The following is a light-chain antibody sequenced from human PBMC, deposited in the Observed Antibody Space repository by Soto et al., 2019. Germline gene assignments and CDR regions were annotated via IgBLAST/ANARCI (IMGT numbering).Light chain of an antibody. CDR1: STDVGAYNY. CDR3: SSFTTIRTLV. J-gene: IGLJ2*01. V-gene: IGLV2-14*01. CDR2: DVS. Sequence: QAALTQPASVSGSPGQSITIPCTGTSTDVGAYNYVSWYQQYPGKAPKIMIYDVSYRPSGVSNRFSGSKSGNTASLTISGLQAEDEADYYCSSFTTIRTLVFGGGTKLTVL.